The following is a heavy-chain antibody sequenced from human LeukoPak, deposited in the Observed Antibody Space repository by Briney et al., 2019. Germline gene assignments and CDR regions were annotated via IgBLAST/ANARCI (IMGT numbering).Heavy chain of an antibody. V-gene: IGHV5-10-1*01. CDR3: ARHRGSIAAAGTPFDY. D-gene: IGHD6-13*01. CDR1: GYSFTSYW. J-gene: IGHJ4*02. Sequence: GESLKISCKGSGYSFTSYWISWVRQMPGKGLEWMGRIDPSDSYTNYSPSFQGHVTISADKSISTAYLQWSSLEASDTAMYYCARHRGSIAAAGTPFDYWGQGTLVTVSS. CDR2: IDPSDSYT.